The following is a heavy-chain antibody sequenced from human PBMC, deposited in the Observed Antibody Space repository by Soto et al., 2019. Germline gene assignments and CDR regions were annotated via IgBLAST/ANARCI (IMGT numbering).Heavy chain of an antibody. D-gene: IGHD4-17*01. CDR3: ARAPPSTVTTDY. CDR1: GYTFTSYA. Sequence: ASVKVSCKASGYTFTSYAMHWVRQAPGQRLEWMGWINAGNGNTKYSQKFQGRVTITRDTSASTAYMELSSLRSEDTAVYYCARAPPSTVTTDYWGQGTLVTVSS. CDR2: INAGNGNT. J-gene: IGHJ4*02. V-gene: IGHV1-3*01.